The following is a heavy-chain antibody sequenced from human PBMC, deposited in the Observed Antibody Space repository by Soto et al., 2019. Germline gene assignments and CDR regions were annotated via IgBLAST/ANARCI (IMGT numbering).Heavy chain of an antibody. J-gene: IGHJ6*02. CDR2: VDHRGST. Sequence: QVHLQQRGAGLLKPSETLSLNCVVSGESFSGYYWSWIRQTPGMWLEWIGEVDHRGSTTYNPSLKTRASISIDSSKNLFSLELTSVTAAATALYFCARYEYGNSLYGVDVWGQGTRVTVSS. CDR1: GESFSGYY. V-gene: IGHV4-34*02. CDR3: ARYEYGNSLYGVDV. D-gene: IGHD1-7*01.